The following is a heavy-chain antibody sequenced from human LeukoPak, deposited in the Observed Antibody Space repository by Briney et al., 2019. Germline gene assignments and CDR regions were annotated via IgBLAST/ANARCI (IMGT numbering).Heavy chain of an antibody. J-gene: IGHJ4*02. CDR2: ISSSSSYI. Sequence: GGSLRLSCAASGFTFSSYAMSRVRQAPGKGLEWVSSISSSSSYIYYADSVKGRFTISRDNAKNSLYLQMNSLRAEDTAVYYCARDRRLSKTFDYWGQGTLVTVSS. CDR1: GFTFSSYA. V-gene: IGHV3-21*01. D-gene: IGHD3-16*02. CDR3: ARDRRLSKTFDY.